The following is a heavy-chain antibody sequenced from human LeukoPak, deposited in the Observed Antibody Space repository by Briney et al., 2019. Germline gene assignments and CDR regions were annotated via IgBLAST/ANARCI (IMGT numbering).Heavy chain of an antibody. J-gene: IGHJ4*02. Sequence: GASVTVSFKASGYTFTSYGISWVRQAPGQGLEWMGWISAYNGNTNYAQKLQGRVTMTTDTSASTAYMELRSLRSDDTAVYYCATGAYSSSWEIGFDYWGQGTLDTVSS. CDR2: ISAYNGNT. V-gene: IGHV1-18*01. D-gene: IGHD6-13*01. CDR1: GYTFTSYG. CDR3: ATGAYSSSWEIGFDY.